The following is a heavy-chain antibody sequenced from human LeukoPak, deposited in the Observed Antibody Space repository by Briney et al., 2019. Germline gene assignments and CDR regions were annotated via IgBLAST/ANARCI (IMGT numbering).Heavy chain of an antibody. CDR3: ARDSPGIMIFGVVTPN. V-gene: IGHV3-7*05. CDR2: IIQDGSEK. J-gene: IGHJ4*02. CDR1: GFTFSSFW. Sequence: GGSLRLSCAASGFTFSSFWTSWVRQAPGKGLEWVAKIIQDGSEKYSVDSVKGRFTISRDNAKNSLYLQMNSLRAEDTAVYYCARDSPGIMIFGVVTPNGGQGTLVTVSS. D-gene: IGHD3-3*01.